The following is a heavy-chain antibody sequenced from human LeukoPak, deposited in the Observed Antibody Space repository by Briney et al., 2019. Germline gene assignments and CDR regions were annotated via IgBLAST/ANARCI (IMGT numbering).Heavy chain of an antibody. CDR1: GGSISSYY. CDR3: AREVSGDYYDSSGALDY. D-gene: IGHD3-22*01. J-gene: IGHJ4*02. V-gene: IGHV4-59*01. Sequence: PSETLSLTCTVSGGSISSYYWSWIRQPPGKGLEWIGYIYYSGSTNYNPSLKSRVTISVDTSKNQFSLKLSSVTAADTAVYYCAREVSGDYYDSSGALDYWGQGTLVTVSS. CDR2: IYYSGST.